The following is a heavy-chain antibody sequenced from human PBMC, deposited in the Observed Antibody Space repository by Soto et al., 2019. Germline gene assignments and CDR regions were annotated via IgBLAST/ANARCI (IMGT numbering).Heavy chain of an antibody. CDR3: ARTLYGDNVHY. D-gene: IGHD4-17*01. Sequence: QVQLVQSGAEVKKPGASVKVSCKASGYTFTSYDINWARQATGQGLEWMGWMNPNSGNTRYSQKFQGRVTMTRNTSISTAYMELSSLRPEHTAVYYFARTLYGDNVHYWGQGNLVTVSS. J-gene: IGHJ4*02. V-gene: IGHV1-8*01. CDR1: GYTFTSYD. CDR2: MNPNSGNT.